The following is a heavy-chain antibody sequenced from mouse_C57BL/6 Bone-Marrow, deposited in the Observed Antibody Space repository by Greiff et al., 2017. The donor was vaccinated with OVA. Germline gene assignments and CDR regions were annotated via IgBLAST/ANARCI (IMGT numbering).Heavy chain of an antibody. J-gene: IGHJ1*03. Sequence: DVKLQESGPVLVKPGASVKMSCKASGYTFTDYYMNWVKQSHGKSLEWIGVINPYNGGTSYNQKFKGKATLTVDKSSSTAYMELNSLTSEDSAVYYCARDCHYYGSSYDWYFDVWGTGTTVTVSS. CDR1: GYTFTDYY. V-gene: IGHV1-19*01. CDR2: INPYNGGT. D-gene: IGHD1-1*01. CDR3: ARDCHYYGSSYDWYFDV.